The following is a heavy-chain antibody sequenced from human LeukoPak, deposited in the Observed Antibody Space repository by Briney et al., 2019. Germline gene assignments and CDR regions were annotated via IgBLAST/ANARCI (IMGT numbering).Heavy chain of an antibody. V-gene: IGHV4-59*08. D-gene: IGHD3-10*01. Sequence: SETLSLTCTVSGGSISSYYWSWIRQPPGKGLEWIGYIYYSRSTNYNPSLKSRVTVSVDTSKNHFSLKLSSVTAADTAVYYCARHFGSGSRDAFDIWGQGTMVIVSS. CDR3: ARHFGSGSRDAFDI. J-gene: IGHJ3*02. CDR2: IYYSRST. CDR1: GGSISSYY.